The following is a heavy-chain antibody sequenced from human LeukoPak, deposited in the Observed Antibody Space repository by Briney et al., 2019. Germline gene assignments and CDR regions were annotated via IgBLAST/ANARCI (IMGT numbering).Heavy chain of an antibody. CDR1: GGSISSYY. D-gene: IGHD5-18*01. J-gene: IGHJ4*02. V-gene: IGHV4-59*01. CDR2: IYYSGST. Sequence: SETLSLTCTVSGGSISSYYWSWIRQPPGKGLEWIGYIYYSGSTNYNPSLKSRVTISVDTSKNQFSLKLSSVTAADTAVYYCARGRIARLPYFDYWGQGTLVTVSS. CDR3: ARGRIARLPYFDY.